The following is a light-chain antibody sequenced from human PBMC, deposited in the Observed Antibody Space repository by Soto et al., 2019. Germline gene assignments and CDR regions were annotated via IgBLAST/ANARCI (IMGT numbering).Light chain of an antibody. CDR2: DAS. J-gene: IGKJ2*01. V-gene: IGKV3-11*01. CDR1: QSVSSY. CDR3: QPRSNWPRT. Sequence: EIVLTQSPATLSLSPGERATLSCRASQSVSSYLAWYQQKPGQAPRLLIYDASHRATGIPARFSGSGSGTDFTLTISSLEPEDFAVYYCQPRSNWPRTFGQGTKLEIK.